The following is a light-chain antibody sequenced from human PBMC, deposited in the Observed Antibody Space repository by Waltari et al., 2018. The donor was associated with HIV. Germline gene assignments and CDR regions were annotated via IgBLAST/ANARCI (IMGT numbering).Light chain of an antibody. Sequence: QTALTQPASVSGSPGQSITISCTGTSSDVGAYNLVYWYQQHPGKAPRLIIYDVSERPAGVTNRFTGSKSGNTASLTISGLQAEDEADYYCCSYVSEIVPCVFGGGTKLTVL. J-gene: IGLJ3*02. CDR3: CSYVSEIVPCV. V-gene: IGLV2-23*02. CDR2: DVS. CDR1: SSDVGAYNL.